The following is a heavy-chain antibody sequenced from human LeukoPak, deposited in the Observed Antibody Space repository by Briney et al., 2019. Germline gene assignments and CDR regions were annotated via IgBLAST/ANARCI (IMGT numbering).Heavy chain of an antibody. CDR2: IRNKANSYTT. J-gene: IGHJ4*02. CDR3: ARARYCAVGTCYKDY. D-gene: IGHD2-15*01. CDR1: GFTFSDHY. Sequence: PGGSLRLSCAASGFTFSDHYMDGARQAPGKGLEWVGRIRNKANSYTTDYAASVKGRFTISRDDSKNSPYLQMNSLKTEDTAVHFCARARYCAVGTCYKDYWGQGTLDTVSS. V-gene: IGHV3-72*01.